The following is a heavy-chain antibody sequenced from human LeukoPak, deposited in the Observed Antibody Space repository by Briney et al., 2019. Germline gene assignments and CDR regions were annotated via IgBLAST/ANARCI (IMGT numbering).Heavy chain of an antibody. V-gene: IGHV4-59*01. CDR3: ARSYIPKYCSSTSCYDFWDY. J-gene: IGHJ4*02. Sequence: SETLSLTCTVSGGSISSYYWSWIRQPPGKGLEWIGYIYYSGSTNYNPSLKSRVTISVDTSKNQFSLKLSSVTAADTAVYYCARSYIPKYCSSTSCYDFWDYWGRGTLVTVSS. CDR1: GGSISSYY. CDR2: IYYSGST. D-gene: IGHD2-2*01.